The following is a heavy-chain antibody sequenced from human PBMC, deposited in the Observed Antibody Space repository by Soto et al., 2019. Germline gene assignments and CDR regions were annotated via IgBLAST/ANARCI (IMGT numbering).Heavy chain of an antibody. CDR2: INHSGST. Sequence: SETLSLTCAVYGGSFSGYYWSWIRQPPGKGLEWIGEINHSGSTNYNPSLKSRVTISVDTSKNQFSLKLSSVTAADTAVYYCARGRGSCSWYVGSNYYYYYGRDVCGQGTTVT. V-gene: IGHV4-34*01. D-gene: IGHD6-13*01. J-gene: IGHJ6*02. CDR1: GGSFSGYY. CDR3: ARGRGSCSWYVGSNYYYYYGRDV.